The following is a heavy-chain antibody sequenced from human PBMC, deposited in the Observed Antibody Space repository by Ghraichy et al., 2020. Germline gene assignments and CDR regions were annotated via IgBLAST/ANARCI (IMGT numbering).Heavy chain of an antibody. CDR2: ISGSGGST. V-gene: IGHV3-23*01. CDR3: AKDRVFGELSRNWFDP. D-gene: IGHD3-16*02. Sequence: GGSLRLSCAASGFTFSSYAMSWVRQAPGKGLEWVSAISGSGGSTYYADSVKGRFTISRDNSKNTLYLQMNSLRAEDTAVYYCAKDRVFGELSRNWFDPWGQGTLVTGSS. CDR1: GFTFSSYA. J-gene: IGHJ5*02.